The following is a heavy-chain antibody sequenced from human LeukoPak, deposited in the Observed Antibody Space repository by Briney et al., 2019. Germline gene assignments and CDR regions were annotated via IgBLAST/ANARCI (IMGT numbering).Heavy chain of an antibody. V-gene: IGHV3-33*06. J-gene: IGHJ4*02. CDR3: AKMTEESYFDY. D-gene: IGHD1-14*01. CDR2: IWYDGSNK. Sequence: AGGSLRLSCAASGFTFSSYGMHWVRQAPGKGLELVAVIWYDGSNKYYADSVKGRFTISRDNSKNTLYLQMNSLRAEDTAVYYCAKMTEESYFDYWGQGTLVTVSS. CDR1: GFTFSSYG.